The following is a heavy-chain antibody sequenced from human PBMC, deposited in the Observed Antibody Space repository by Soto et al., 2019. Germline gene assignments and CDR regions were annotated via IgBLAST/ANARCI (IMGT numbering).Heavy chain of an antibody. Sequence: XXTLSLPCTVSGGSISSYDGRWIRQPPGEGLEWIGYIYYSGSTNYNPSLKSRVTISVDTSKNQFSMKLSSVTAADTAVYYCARSDGRYWGQGTLVTVSS. CDR2: IYYSGST. V-gene: IGHV4-59*01. CDR3: ARSDGRY. CDR1: GGSISSYD. J-gene: IGHJ4*02.